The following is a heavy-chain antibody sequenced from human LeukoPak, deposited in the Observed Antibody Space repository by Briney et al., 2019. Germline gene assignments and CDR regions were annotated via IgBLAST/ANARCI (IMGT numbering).Heavy chain of an antibody. CDR1: GFTFDDYA. V-gene: IGHV3-9*01. CDR2: ISWNSGSI. D-gene: IGHD3-22*01. CDR3: AKDRGTMLVVNTFDY. Sequence: GGSLRLSCAASGFTFDDYAMHWVRQAPGKGLEWVSGISWNSGSIGYADSVKGRFTISRHNAKNSLYLQMNSLRAEDTALYYCAKDRGTMLVVNTFDYWGQGTLVTVSS. J-gene: IGHJ4*02.